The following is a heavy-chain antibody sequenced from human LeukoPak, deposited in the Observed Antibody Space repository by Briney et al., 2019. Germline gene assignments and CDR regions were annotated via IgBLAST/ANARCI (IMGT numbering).Heavy chain of an antibody. J-gene: IGHJ4*02. Sequence: ASVKVSCKASGYTFTGYHMHWVRQAPGQRLEWMGWINAGNGNTKYSQKFQGRVTITRDTSASTAYMELSSLRSEDTAVYYCARDVEMATIGFDYWGQGTLVTVSS. CDR1: GYTFTGYH. CDR3: ARDVEMATIGFDY. D-gene: IGHD5-24*01. CDR2: INAGNGNT. V-gene: IGHV1-3*01.